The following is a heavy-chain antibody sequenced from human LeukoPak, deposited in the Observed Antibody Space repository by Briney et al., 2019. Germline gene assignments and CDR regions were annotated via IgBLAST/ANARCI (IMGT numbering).Heavy chain of an antibody. J-gene: IGHJ4*02. Sequence: GASVKVSCKASGYTFTSYGISWVRQAPGQGLEWMGWISAYNGNTNYAQKLQGRVTMTRDTSTSTVYMELSSLRSEDTAVYYCAREHCGGDCPDYWGQGTLVTVSS. CDR2: ISAYNGNT. CDR1: GYTFTSYG. D-gene: IGHD2-21*02. V-gene: IGHV1-18*01. CDR3: AREHCGGDCPDY.